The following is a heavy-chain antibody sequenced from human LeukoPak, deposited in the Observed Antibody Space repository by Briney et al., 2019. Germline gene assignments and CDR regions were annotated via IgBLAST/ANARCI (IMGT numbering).Heavy chain of an antibody. D-gene: IGHD3-22*01. CDR1: GFTFSSYA. J-gene: IGHJ4*02. CDR2: ISYDGSNK. V-gene: IGHV3-30-3*01. CDR3: ASRGITMIVI. Sequence: AGSLRLSCAASGFTFSSYAMHWVRQAPGKGLEWVAVISYDGSNKYYADSVKGRFTISRDNSKNTLYLQMNSLRAEDTAVYYCASRGITMIVIWGQGTLVTVSS.